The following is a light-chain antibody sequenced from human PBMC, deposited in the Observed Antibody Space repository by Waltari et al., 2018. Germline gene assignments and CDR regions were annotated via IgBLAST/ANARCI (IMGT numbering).Light chain of an antibody. V-gene: IGKV3-15*01. J-gene: IGKJ3*01. CDR2: GAS. CDR1: QSVSNL. CDR3: QQYNSWPFT. Sequence: EKVMTQSPATISVSPGERATLSCRASQSVSNLLAWYQQRPGQPPRLLIFGASSRAAGVPARFSGSGSGTEFTLSIDSLQSEDFALYFCQQYNSWPFTFGPGTQVDIK.